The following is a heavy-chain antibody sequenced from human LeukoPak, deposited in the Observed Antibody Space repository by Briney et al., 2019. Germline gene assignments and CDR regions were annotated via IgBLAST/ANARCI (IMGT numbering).Heavy chain of an antibody. J-gene: IGHJ4*02. CDR1: GFTFSNYA. CDR2: IRGSGDST. V-gene: IGHV3-23*01. CDR3: AKNGGSDPRSFEY. D-gene: IGHD1-26*01. Sequence: GGSLRLSCAASGFTFSNYAMSWVRQAPGKGLEWVSAIRGSGDSTYYADSVKGRFTISRGNSKNTLYLQMNSLRAEDTAVYYCAKNGGSDPRSFEYWGQGTLVTVSS.